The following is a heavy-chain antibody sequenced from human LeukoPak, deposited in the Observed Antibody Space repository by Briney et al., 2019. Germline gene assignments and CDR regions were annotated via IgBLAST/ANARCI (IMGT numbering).Heavy chain of an antibody. J-gene: IGHJ4*02. V-gene: IGHV4-59*08. Sequence: SETLSLTCTVSGGSISSYYWSWIRQPPGKGLEWIGYIYYSGSTNYNPSLKSRVTISVDTSKNQFSLKLSSVTAADTAVYYCARHCGDWNYCFDYWGQGTLVTVSS. CDR1: GGSISSYY. CDR2: IYYSGST. D-gene: IGHD1-7*01. CDR3: ARHCGDWNYCFDY.